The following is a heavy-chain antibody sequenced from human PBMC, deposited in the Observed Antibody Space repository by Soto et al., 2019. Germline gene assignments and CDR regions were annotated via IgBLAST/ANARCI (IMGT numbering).Heavy chain of an antibody. CDR2: ISGSGGST. J-gene: IGHJ3*02. CDR1: GFTFSSYA. V-gene: IGHV3-23*01. CDR3: AQVPRVGPSNDAFDI. Sequence: EVQLLESGGGLVQPGGSLRLSCAASGFTFSSYAMSWVRQPLGRGLEWVSAISGSGGSTYYADSVKGRFTISRDNSKNTLYLQMNSLRAEDTALYYCAQVPRVGPSNDAFDIWGQGTMVTVSS.